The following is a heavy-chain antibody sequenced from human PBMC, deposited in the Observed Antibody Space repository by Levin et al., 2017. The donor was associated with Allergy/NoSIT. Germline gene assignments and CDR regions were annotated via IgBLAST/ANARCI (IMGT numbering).Heavy chain of an antibody. CDR2: IYYTGRT. J-gene: IGHJ4*02. V-gene: IGHV4-39*01. Sequence: SETLSLTCSVSGGSIVSSTYYWGWIRQPPGKGLEWIGSIYYTGRTSYNPSHKSRVTMSVDTSKNQFSLRLSSVTAADTAVFYCARVGAYNWIPDFWGQGTPVIVSS. CDR3: ARVGAYNWIPDF. CDR1: GGSIVSSTYY. D-gene: IGHD1-20*01.